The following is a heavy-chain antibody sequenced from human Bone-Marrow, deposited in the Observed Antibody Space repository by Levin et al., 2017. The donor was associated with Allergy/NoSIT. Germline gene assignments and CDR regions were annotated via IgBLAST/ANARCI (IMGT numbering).Heavy chain of an antibody. CDR2: INPDNGDT. CDR3: HLGAGGFDY. D-gene: IGHD2-15*01. V-gene: IGHV1-2*02. J-gene: IGHJ4*02. CDR1: GYSFAAFY. Sequence: GASVKVSCKTSGYSFAAFYVHWVRQAPGQGLEWMGWINPDNGDTKFAPSFQGRVTLTADTSISTAYMELGSLRSDDTALYFCHLGAGGFDYWGQGTLVTVSS.